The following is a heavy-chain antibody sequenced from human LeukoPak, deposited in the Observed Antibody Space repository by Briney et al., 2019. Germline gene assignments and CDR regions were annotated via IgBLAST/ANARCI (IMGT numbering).Heavy chain of an antibody. CDR3: ANSIDFDYGDYYFDY. V-gene: IGHV4-61*02. J-gene: IGHJ4*02. CDR1: GGSISSSNW. CDR2: IYTSGST. Sequence: PSDTLSLTCAVSGGSISSSNWWSWIRQPAGKGLEWIGRIYTSGSTNYNPSLKSRVTISLDTSKNQFSLKLSSVTAADTAVYYCANSIDFDYGDYYFDYWGQGALVTISS. D-gene: IGHD4-17*01.